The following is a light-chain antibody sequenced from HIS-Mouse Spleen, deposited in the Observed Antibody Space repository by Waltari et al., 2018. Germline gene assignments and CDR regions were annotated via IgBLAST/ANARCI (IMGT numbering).Light chain of an antibody. CDR3: SSYTSSSTEV. V-gene: IGLV2-14*03. CDR1: SSDVGGYNY. CDR2: DVR. Sequence: QSALTQPASVSGSPGQSITISCTGTSSDVGGYNYVSWYQQHPGKAPKRMIYDVRNRPSGGSNRFSGSKSGNTASLTISGLQAEDEADYYCSSYTSSSTEVFGGGTKLTVL. J-gene: IGLJ2*01.